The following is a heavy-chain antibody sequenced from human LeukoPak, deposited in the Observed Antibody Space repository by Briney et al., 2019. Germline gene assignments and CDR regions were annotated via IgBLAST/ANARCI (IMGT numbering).Heavy chain of an antibody. J-gene: IGHJ4*02. V-gene: IGHV4-30-2*01. CDR1: GGSFSSGDYA. Sequence: NPSESLSLSCAVSGGSFSSGDYAWSWLRQPPGKGLGWIGYIYDGGSPYYNPSLNSRVTISINRSKNQLFLNLNSVSAAHTAAYSCAREILSSVGYFYYCGERILVTVSS. D-gene: IGHD2-15*01. CDR3: AREILSSVGYFYY. CDR2: IYDGGSP.